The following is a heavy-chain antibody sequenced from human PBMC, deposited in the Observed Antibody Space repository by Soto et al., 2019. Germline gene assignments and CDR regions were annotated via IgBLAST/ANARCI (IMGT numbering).Heavy chain of an antibody. V-gene: IGHV1-69*13. D-gene: IGHD6-13*01. J-gene: IGHJ6*02. CDR2: IIPIFGTV. Sequence: SVKVSCKASGGTFSSYAISWVRQAPGQGLEWMGGIIPIFGTVNYAQKFQGRVTITADESTSTAYMELSSLRSEDTAVYYCARLCPGIAAAGPRPLDVWGQGTTVTVSS. CDR3: ARLCPGIAAAGPRPLDV. CDR1: GGTFSSYA.